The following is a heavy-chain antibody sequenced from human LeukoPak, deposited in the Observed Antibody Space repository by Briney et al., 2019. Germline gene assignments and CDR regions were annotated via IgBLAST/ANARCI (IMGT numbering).Heavy chain of an antibody. J-gene: IGHJ5*02. CDR2: INIGGTNT. Sequence: GGSLRHSCAASGLTFSDYYMSWIRQAPGKGLEWLSYINIGGTNTHYADSVKGRFTISRDNAKKSLYLEMTNLRAEDTAVYYCATDGAGFDTWGQGVLVTVSS. V-gene: IGHV3-11*01. CDR1: GLTFSDYY. CDR3: ATDGAGFDT.